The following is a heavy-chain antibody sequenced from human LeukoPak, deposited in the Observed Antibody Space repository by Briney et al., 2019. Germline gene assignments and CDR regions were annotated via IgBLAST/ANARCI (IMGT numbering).Heavy chain of an antibody. CDR3: ARSYDSSGYFDY. J-gene: IGHJ4*02. Sequence: GASVKVSCKASGNTFTGYYMHWVRQAPGQGLEWMGWINPNSGGTNYAQKFQGRVTMTRDTSISTAYMELSRLRSDDTAVYYCARSYDSSGYFDYWGQGTLVTVSS. CDR2: INPNSGGT. CDR1: GNTFTGYY. V-gene: IGHV1-2*02. D-gene: IGHD3-22*01.